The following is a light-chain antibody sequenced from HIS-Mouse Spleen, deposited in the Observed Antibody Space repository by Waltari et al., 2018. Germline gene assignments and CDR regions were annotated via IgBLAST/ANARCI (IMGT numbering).Light chain of an antibody. V-gene: IGLV3-10*01. Sequence: SYELTQPPSVSVSPGQTARITCPGAALPKKYAYWYQQTPGQAPVLVIYEDSKRPSGTPERFSGSSSGTMATLTISGAQVEDEADYYCYSTDSSGNHRVFGGGTKLTVL. J-gene: IGLJ2*01. CDR3: YSTDSSGNHRV. CDR1: ALPKKY. CDR2: EDS.